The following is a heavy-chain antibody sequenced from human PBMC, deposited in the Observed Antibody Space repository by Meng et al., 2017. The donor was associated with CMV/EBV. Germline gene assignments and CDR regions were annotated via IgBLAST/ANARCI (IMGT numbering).Heavy chain of an antibody. D-gene: IGHD2-2*01. Sequence: GGSLRLSCAASGFTFSVFPMSWVRQAPGKGLEWVSAISASDGRTYYADSVKGRFTISRDNAKNTLYLQMNSLRAEDTAVYYCAKLIGSTSCYDIWGQGTMVTVSS. V-gene: IGHV3-23*01. CDR1: GFTFSVFP. J-gene: IGHJ3*02. CDR3: AKLIGSTSCYDI. CDR2: ISASDGRT.